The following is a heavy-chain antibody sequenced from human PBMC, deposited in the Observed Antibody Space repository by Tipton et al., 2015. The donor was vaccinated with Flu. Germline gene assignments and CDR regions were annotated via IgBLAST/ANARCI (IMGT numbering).Heavy chain of an antibody. CDR2: IYYSGST. CDR3: ARVSGYYDSSGTRNDAFDI. J-gene: IGHJ3*02. CDR1: GGSISSYY. Sequence: TLSLTCTVSGGSISSYYWSWIRQPPGKGLEWIGYIYYSGSTNYNPSLKSRVTISVDTSKNQFSLKLSSVTAADTAVYYRARVSGYYDSSGTRNDAFDIWGQGTMVTVSS. V-gene: IGHV4-59*01. D-gene: IGHD3-22*01.